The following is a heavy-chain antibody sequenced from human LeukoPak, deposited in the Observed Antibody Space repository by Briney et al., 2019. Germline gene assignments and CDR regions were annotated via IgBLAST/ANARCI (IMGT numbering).Heavy chain of an antibody. CDR1: GFTFSSYA. D-gene: IGHD3-9*01. CDR3: VKGMTGDYWYFDL. V-gene: IGHV3-64D*09. Sequence: PGGPLRLSCSASGFTFSSYAMHWVRQAPGKGLEYVSVVSSNGDSTYYADSMKGRVTISRDNSKNTLYLQMSSLRAEDTAVYYCVKGMTGDYWYFDLWGRGTLVTVSS. CDR2: VSSNGDST. J-gene: IGHJ2*01.